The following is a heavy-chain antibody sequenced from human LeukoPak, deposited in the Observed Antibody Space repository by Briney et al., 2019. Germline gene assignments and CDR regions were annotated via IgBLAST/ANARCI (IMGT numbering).Heavy chain of an antibody. CDR2: ISSNGGST. CDR1: GFTFSSYA. Sequence: PGGSLRLSCAASGFTFSSYAMHWVRQAPGKGLEYVSAISSNGGSTYYANSVKGRFTISRDNSKNTLYLQMGSLRAEDMAVYYCARSIDYGDQYYFDYWGQGALVTVSS. V-gene: IGHV3-64*01. D-gene: IGHD4-17*01. CDR3: ARSIDYGDQYYFDY. J-gene: IGHJ4*02.